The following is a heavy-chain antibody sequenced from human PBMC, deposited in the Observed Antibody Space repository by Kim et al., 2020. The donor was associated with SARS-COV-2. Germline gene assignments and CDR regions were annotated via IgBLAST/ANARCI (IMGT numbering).Heavy chain of an antibody. V-gene: IGHV3-9*01. Sequence: GGSLRLSCAASGFTFDDYAMHWVRQAPGKGLEWVSGISWNSGSIGYADSVKGRFTIYRDNAKNSLYLQMNSLRAEDTALYYCSKGERRYFDLWGRCAPVT. CDR3: SKGERRYFDL. CDR2: ISWNSGSI. J-gene: IGHJ2*01. CDR1: GFTFDDYA.